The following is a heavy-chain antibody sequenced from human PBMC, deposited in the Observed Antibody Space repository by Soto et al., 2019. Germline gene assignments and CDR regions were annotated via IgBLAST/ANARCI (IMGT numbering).Heavy chain of an antibody. CDR1: GLTFSNAW. Sequence: GALRLSCAASGLTFSNAWMSWVRQAPGKGLEWVGRIKSKTDGGTTDYAAPVKGRFTISRDDSKNTLYLQMNSLKTEDTAVYYCTTYDFWSGYYPSGYYYYYMDVRGKGTTVTVS. D-gene: IGHD3-3*01. V-gene: IGHV3-15*01. J-gene: IGHJ6*03. CDR3: TTYDFWSGYYPSGYYYYYMDV. CDR2: IKSKTDGGTT.